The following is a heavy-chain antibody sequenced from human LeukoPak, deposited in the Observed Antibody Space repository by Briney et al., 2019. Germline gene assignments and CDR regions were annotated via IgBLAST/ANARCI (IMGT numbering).Heavy chain of an antibody. D-gene: IGHD6-13*01. V-gene: IGHV1-2*04. CDR1: GYTFTGYY. J-gene: IGHJ4*02. CDR3: ARVRSSSWPLGSGY. Sequence: ASVKVSCKASGYTFTGYYMHWVRQAPGQGLEWMGWINPNSGGTNYAQKFQGWVTMTRDTSISTAYMELSRLTSDDTAIYYCARVRSSSWPLGSGYWGQGTQVTVSS. CDR2: INPNSGGT.